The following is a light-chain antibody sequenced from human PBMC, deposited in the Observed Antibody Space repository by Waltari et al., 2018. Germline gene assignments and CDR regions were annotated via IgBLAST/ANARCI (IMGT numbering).Light chain of an antibody. J-gene: IGLJ3*02. CDR3: ATWDDRLSGWL. Sequence: QSVLTQTPSASGTPGQRVTISCSGSSSNIGSQYVYWYQQLPGTAPKLLIYKNDQRPSGVPVRFSGSKSGHAASLAISGLRSEDEADYYCATWDDRLSGWLFGGGTKLTAL. CDR1: SSNIGSQY. V-gene: IGLV1-47*01. CDR2: KND.